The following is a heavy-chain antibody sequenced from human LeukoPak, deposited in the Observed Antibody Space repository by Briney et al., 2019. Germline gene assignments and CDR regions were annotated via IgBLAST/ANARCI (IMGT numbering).Heavy chain of an antibody. D-gene: IGHD5-24*01. CDR2: IIPILGTA. CDR1: GGTFTSYA. CDR3: SRDWESRDGYNPPSLFDN. Sequence: SVKVSCKASGGTFTSYAISWVRQAPGQGLEWMGGIIPILGTANYAQRFSGRVTITSDEYTTTAYMELRMQRLEDTAASYFSRDWESRDGYNPPSLFDNWGQGTLVTVSS. V-gene: IGHV1-69*01. J-gene: IGHJ4*02.